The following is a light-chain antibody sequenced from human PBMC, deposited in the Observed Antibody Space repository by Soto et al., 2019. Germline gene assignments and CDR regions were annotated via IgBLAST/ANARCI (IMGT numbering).Light chain of an antibody. CDR3: QQLNSYPLT. V-gene: IGKV1-9*01. J-gene: IGKJ4*01. Sequence: DIQLTQSPSFLSASVGDRVTITCPASQGISSYLAWYQQKPGKAPKLLIYAASTLQSGVPSRFISSGSGTEFTLTISSLQPEDFATYYCQQLNSYPLTFDGRTKVEIK. CDR2: AAS. CDR1: QGISSY.